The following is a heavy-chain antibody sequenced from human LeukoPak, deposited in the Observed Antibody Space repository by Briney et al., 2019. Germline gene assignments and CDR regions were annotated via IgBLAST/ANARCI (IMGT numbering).Heavy chain of an antibody. Sequence: GGSLRLSCAASGFTFSDYTMNWVRQAPGKGLELVSYISSDNTMSYADSAKGRFTISRANAKNSLYLQMNNLRAEDTAVYYCARLSRLGSSGDPLDFWGQGTLVTVSS. V-gene: IGHV3-69-1*01. J-gene: IGHJ4*02. D-gene: IGHD3-22*01. CDR2: ISSDNTM. CDR3: ARLSRLGSSGDPLDF. CDR1: GFTFSDYT.